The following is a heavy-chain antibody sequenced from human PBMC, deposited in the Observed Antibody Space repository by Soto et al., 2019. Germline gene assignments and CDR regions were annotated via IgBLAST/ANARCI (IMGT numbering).Heavy chain of an antibody. D-gene: IGHD1-26*01. V-gene: IGHV3-23*01. CDR3: AKDPRNGSYWQRDWFDP. CDR2: ISGSGGST. J-gene: IGHJ5*02. CDR1: GFTFSSYA. Sequence: GCLGRACSASGFTFSSYAMSWVRQAAGKGLEWVSAISGSGGSTYYADSVKGRFTISRDNSKNTLYLQMNSLRAEDTAVYSCAKDPRNGSYWQRDWFDPWGQGTLVTVSS.